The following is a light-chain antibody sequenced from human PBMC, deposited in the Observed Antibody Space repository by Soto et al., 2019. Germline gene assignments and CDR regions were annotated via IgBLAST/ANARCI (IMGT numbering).Light chain of an antibody. V-gene: IGKV3-15*01. CDR1: QSISSN. CDR2: GAS. Sequence: ETVMTQSPATLSVSPGERATLSCRSSQSISSNLAWYQQKPGQAPRLLIYGASTRATGIPARFTGSGSGTEFTLTISSLQSEDFEVYYCQQYNNWPLTFGGGPKVDIK. CDR3: QQYNNWPLT. J-gene: IGKJ4*01.